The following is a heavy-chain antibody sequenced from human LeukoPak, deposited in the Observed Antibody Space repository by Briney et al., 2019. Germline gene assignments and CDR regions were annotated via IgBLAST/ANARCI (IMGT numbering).Heavy chain of an antibody. CDR1: GGTFSSYA. Sequence: SVKVSCKASGGTFSSYAISWVRQAPGQGLEWMGGIIPIFGTANYAQKFQGRVTITADESTSTAYMELSSLRSEDTAVYYCARSGVAAAGYFDYWGQGTLVTVSS. J-gene: IGHJ4*02. V-gene: IGHV1-69*13. D-gene: IGHD6-13*01. CDR3: ARSGVAAAGYFDY. CDR2: IIPIFGTA.